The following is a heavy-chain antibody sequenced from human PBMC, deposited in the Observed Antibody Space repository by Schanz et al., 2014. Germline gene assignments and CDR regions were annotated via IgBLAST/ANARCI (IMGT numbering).Heavy chain of an antibody. D-gene: IGHD3-10*01. J-gene: IGHJ4*02. V-gene: IGHV3-23*04. CDR1: GFAFSSYG. CDR2: IGVDGTTT. CDR3: AKYRGYYRVSGSYRELEY. Sequence: EVQLVQSGGGLVQPGGSLRLSCGSSGFAFSSYGMNWLRQAPGKGLEWVSVIGVDGTTTYYADSVKGRFTISRDNSKNTLYLQMNSLRPEDTAVYYCAKYRGYYRVSGSYRELEYWGQGTLVTVSS.